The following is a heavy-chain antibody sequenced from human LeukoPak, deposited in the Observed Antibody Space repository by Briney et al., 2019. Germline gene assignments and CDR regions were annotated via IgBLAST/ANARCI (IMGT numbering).Heavy chain of an antibody. CDR1: GGSISSSSYY. CDR3: ASRSITMVRGVIGI. D-gene: IGHD3-10*01. J-gene: IGHJ3*02. V-gene: IGHV4-39*07. CDR2: IYYSGST. Sequence: SETLSLTCTVSGGSISSSSYYWGWIRQPPGKGLEWLGSIYYSGSTYYSPSLKSRVTISVDTSKNQFSLKLNSVTAADTAVYYCASRSITMVRGVIGIWGQGTMVTVSS.